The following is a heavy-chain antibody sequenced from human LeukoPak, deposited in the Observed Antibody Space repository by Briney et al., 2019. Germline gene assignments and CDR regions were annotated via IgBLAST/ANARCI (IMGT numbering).Heavy chain of an antibody. CDR1: GGSISSYY. CDR3: ARHLHIAVAGRNYYYYGMDV. V-gene: IGHV4-59*08. CDR2: IYYSVST. Sequence: SETLSLTCTVSGGSISSYYWSWIRQPPGKGLEWIGYIYYSVSTNYNHSLKSRVTISVDTSKNQFSLKLSSVTAADTAVYYCARHLHIAVAGRNYYYYGMDVWGQGTTVSVSS. D-gene: IGHD6-19*01. J-gene: IGHJ6*02.